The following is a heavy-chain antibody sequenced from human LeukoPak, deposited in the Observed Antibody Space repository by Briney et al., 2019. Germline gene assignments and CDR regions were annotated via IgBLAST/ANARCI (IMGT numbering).Heavy chain of an antibody. Sequence: PGGSLRLSCAASGFTFDDYGMTWVRQAPGKGLEWVAGINGNGDTTVYADSVKGRFTISRDNAKNSLYLQMNSLRAEDTALYYCARGNRGSSYGGDSWGQGTLVTVSS. CDR3: ARGNRGSSYGGDS. CDR1: GFTFDDYG. D-gene: IGHD1-26*01. J-gene: IGHJ4*02. V-gene: IGHV3-20*04. CDR2: INGNGDTT.